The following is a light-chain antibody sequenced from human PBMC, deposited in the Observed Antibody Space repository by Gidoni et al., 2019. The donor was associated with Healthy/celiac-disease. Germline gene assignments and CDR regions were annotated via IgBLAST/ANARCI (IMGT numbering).Light chain of an antibody. J-gene: IGKJ2*01. CDR3: QQYGSSPYT. V-gene: IGKV3-20*01. CDR2: GAS. Sequence: DIVLTQSPCTLSFSPGERATLSCRASQSVSSSYLAGYQQKPGQAPRLLIYGASSRATGIPDRFSGRGSGTDFTLTISRLEPEEFAVYYCQQYGSSPYTFGQGTKREIK. CDR1: QSVSSSY.